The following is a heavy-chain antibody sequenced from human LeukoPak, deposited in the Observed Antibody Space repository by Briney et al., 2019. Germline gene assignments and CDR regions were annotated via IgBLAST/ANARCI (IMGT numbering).Heavy chain of an antibody. D-gene: IGHD2-21*02. CDR3: AKDQDIVVVTAILDY. CDR2: ISHDGSNK. J-gene: IGHJ4*02. CDR1: GFTFSSYG. V-gene: IGHV3-30*18. Sequence: GGSLRLSCAASGFTFSSYGMHWVRQAPGKGLEWVAVISHDGSNKYYADSVKGRFTISRDNSKNTLYLQMNSLRAGDTAVYYCAKDQDIVVVTAILDYWGQGTLVTVSS.